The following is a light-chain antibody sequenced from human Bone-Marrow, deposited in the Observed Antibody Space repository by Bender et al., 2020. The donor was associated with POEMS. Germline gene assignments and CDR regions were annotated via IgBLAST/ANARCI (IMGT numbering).Light chain of an antibody. V-gene: IGLV2-14*03. CDR2: DVT. CDR1: GSDIGSFDF. J-gene: IGLJ1*01. Sequence: QSVLTQPASVSGSPGQSITISCAGSGSDIGSFDFVSWYQHHPGKAPKLILYDVTYRASGVSNRFSGSKSGNTASLTISGLQVEDETDYYCQSADRSGSYVFGTGTKVTIL. CDR3: QSADRSGSYV.